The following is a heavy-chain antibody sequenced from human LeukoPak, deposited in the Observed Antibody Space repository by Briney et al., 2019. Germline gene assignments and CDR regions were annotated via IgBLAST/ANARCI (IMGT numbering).Heavy chain of an antibody. Sequence: GGSLRLSCAASGFTVSNNYMSWVRQAPGKGLEWVSIMYSGGTTFYADFVKGRFTISRDTSKNTLYLQMDSLRGEDTAVYYCSRGYCSGGSCYWFDPWGQGTLVTVSS. V-gene: IGHV3-66*01. J-gene: IGHJ5*02. CDR3: SRGYCSGGSCYWFDP. CDR1: GFTVSNNY. CDR2: MYSGGTT. D-gene: IGHD2-15*01.